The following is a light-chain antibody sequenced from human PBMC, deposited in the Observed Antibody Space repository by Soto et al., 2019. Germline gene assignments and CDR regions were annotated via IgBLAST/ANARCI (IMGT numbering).Light chain of an antibody. Sequence: SVLTQPASVSGSPGQSITISCTGTSSDVGGYNYVSWYQQHPGKAPKLMIYEVSNRPSGVSNRFSGSKSGNTASLTISGLQAEDEADYYCSSYTSSSTLVVFGTGTKVTV. CDR3: SSYTSSSTLVV. CDR2: EVS. CDR1: SSDVGGYNY. J-gene: IGLJ1*01. V-gene: IGLV2-14*01.